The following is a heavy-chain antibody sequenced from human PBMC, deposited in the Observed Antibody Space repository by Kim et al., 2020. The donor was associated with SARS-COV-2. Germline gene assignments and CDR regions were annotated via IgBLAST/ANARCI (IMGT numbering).Heavy chain of an antibody. Sequence: GGSLRLSCAASGFTFSDYHMSWIRQAPGKGLEWVSFISTNIYYADSVKGRFTISRDNSKNSLYLQMNSLRAEDTAVYYCAREGKTTRTTDFDYWGQGTL. CDR1: GFTFSDYH. J-gene: IGHJ4*02. D-gene: IGHD4-17*01. CDR2: ISTNI. CDR3: AREGKTTRTTDFDY. V-gene: IGHV3-11*01.